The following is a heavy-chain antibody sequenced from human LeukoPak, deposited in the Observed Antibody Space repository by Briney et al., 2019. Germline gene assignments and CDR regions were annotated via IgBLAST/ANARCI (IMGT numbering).Heavy chain of an antibody. Sequence: PGESLRRSCAASGFSVSNNYMSWVRQAPGKGLEWVSIIYSGGNTYYADSVKGRFTISRDNSKNTLYLQMNTLRAEDTAVYYCARDGEYSYGLNWGRGTLVTVSS. CDR2: IYSGGNT. CDR1: GFSVSNNY. CDR3: ARDGEYSYGLN. V-gene: IGHV3-53*01. D-gene: IGHD5-18*01. J-gene: IGHJ4*02.